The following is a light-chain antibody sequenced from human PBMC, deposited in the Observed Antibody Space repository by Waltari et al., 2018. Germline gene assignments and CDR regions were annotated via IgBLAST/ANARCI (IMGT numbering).Light chain of an antibody. Sequence: DIVMTQSPDSLAVSLGERATINCKSSQSVLYSSNNRNYLAWYQQKPGQPPRLLLYWASTRESGVPARFSGRGSGTEFTLTISSLQAEDVAVYYCQQYYGTPPYTFGQGTKLEIK. CDR3: QQYYGTPPYT. CDR1: QSVLYSSNNRNY. J-gene: IGKJ2*01. CDR2: WAS. V-gene: IGKV4-1*01.